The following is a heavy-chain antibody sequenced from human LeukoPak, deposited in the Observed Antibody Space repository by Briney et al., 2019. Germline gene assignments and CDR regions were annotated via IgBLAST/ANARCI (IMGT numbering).Heavy chain of an antibody. CDR1: GFTFSSYA. Sequence: PGGSLRLSCAASGFTFSSYAMHWVRQAPGKGLKWVAVTSLDGSDNYYADSVKGRFTISRDNSKNTLYLQMNSLRPDDTAVYYCARAPGTMIVVDYWGQGTLVTVSS. D-gene: IGHD3-22*01. CDR3: ARAPGTMIVVDY. J-gene: IGHJ4*02. V-gene: IGHV3-30*04. CDR2: TSLDGSDN.